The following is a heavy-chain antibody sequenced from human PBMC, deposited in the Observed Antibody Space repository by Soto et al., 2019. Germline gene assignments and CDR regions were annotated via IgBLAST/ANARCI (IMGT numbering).Heavy chain of an antibody. D-gene: IGHD5-18*01. CDR1: GFICSSYD. Sequence: GGSLRISCAASGFICSSYDMSWVRQAPGKGLEWVSTILVDGRTFYVDSVKGRFTISRDSSQNTLYLQMNSLRAEDTAVYYCEKDASRYSYGPTYYFDYWGQGTLVTVSS. CDR2: ILVDGRT. V-gene: IGHV3-23*01. CDR3: EKDASRYSYGPTYYFDY. J-gene: IGHJ4*02.